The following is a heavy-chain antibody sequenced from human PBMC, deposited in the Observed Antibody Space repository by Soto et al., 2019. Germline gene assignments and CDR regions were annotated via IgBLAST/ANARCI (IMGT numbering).Heavy chain of an antibody. V-gene: IGHV3-30*18. CDR3: AKDHLTPPVTTVAY. Sequence: QVQLVESGGGVVQPGRSLRLSCAASGFTFSNYGMHWVRQAPGKGLEWVAVISYHGSDKYYADSVKGRFTISRDNSKNTLYLQMDSLRADDTAVSYSAKDHLTPPVTTVAYWGQGTLVTVSS. CDR2: ISYHGSDK. J-gene: IGHJ4*02. D-gene: IGHD4-17*01. CDR1: GFTFSNYG.